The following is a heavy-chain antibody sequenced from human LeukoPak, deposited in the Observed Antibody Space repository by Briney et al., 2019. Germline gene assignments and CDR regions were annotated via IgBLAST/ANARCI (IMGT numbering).Heavy chain of an antibody. V-gene: IGHV4-59*08. Sequence: SETLSLTCTVSGASTSGYYWSWIRQPPGKGLEWIAYISDIGSINYNPSLKSRVTISLDTSKNQFSLKLSSVTAADTAVYYCAGHHPRNTVDFWGQGTLVTVSS. J-gene: IGHJ4*02. CDR3: AGHHPRNTVDF. CDR1: GASTSGYY. CDR2: ISDIGSI. D-gene: IGHD2/OR15-2a*01.